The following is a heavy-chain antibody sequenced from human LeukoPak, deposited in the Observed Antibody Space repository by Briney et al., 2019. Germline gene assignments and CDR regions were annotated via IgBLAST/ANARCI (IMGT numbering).Heavy chain of an antibody. D-gene: IGHD2-15*01. Sequence: PSQTLSLTCTVSGGSISSGGYYWTWIRQHPGKGLGWIGYIYYSGSTYYNPSLKSRVTISVDTSKNQFSLKLSSVTAADTAVYYCALGYCGGGSCYAREYFQHWGQGTLVTVSS. J-gene: IGHJ1*01. CDR1: GGSISSGGYY. CDR2: IYYSGST. CDR3: ALGYCGGGSCYAREYFQH. V-gene: IGHV4-31*03.